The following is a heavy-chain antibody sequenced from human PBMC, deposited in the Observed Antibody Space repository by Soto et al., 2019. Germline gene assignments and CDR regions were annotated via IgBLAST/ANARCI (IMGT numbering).Heavy chain of an antibody. CDR1: GGSISSGDYY. J-gene: IGHJ3*02. Sequence: PSETLSLTCTVSGGSISSGDYYWSWIRQPPGKGLEWIGYIYYSGSTYYNPSLKSRVTISVDTSKNQFSLKLSSVTAADTAVYHCAHYSSGRAFDIWGQGTMVTVS. CDR3: AHYSSGRAFDI. D-gene: IGHD6-19*01. V-gene: IGHV4-30-4*01. CDR2: IYYSGST.